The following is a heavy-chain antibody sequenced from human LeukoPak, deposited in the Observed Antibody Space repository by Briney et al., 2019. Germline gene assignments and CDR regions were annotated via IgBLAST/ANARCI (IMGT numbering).Heavy chain of an antibody. CDR3: ARTEINDYMNF. V-gene: IGHV4-38-2*02. CDR1: GYSIRNGFR. J-gene: IGHJ4*02. D-gene: IGHD3/OR15-3a*01. CDR2: INYTRRP. Sequence: SETLSLTCIVSGYSIRNGFRWSWIRLSPGKGLEWIGDINYTRRPSYNPSLKSRVTISVDTSKNLFSLNLATVTAADTAIYFCARTEINDYMNFWGQGLQVIVSS.